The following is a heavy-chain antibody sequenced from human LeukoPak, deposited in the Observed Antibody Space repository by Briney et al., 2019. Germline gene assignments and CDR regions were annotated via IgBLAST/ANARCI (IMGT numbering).Heavy chain of an antibody. Sequence: PGGSLRLSCAASGFTFSSYAVSWVRQAPGKGLEWVSAISGSGGSTYYADSVKGRFTISRDNSKNTLYLQMNSLRAEDTAVYYCARDLFLTGYSNFDYWGQGTLVTVSS. D-gene: IGHD3-9*01. CDR2: ISGSGGST. CDR3: ARDLFLTGYSNFDY. V-gene: IGHV3-23*01. CDR1: GFTFSSYA. J-gene: IGHJ4*02.